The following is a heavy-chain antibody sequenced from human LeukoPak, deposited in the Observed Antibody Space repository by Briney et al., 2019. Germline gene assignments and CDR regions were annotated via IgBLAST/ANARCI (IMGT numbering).Heavy chain of an antibody. CDR1: GFTFSNYG. CDR3: AKAPRGYYDSSYYHYVL. V-gene: IGHV3-30*18. J-gene: IGHJ4*02. CDR2: ISHDGSNT. Sequence: PGRSLRLSCAASGFTFSNYGMHWVRQAPGKGLEWVTLISHDGSNTYYADSVKGRFSISRDNSKNTLYLQMNSLRPEDTAVYYCAKAPRGYYDSSYYHYVLWGQGTLVTVSS. D-gene: IGHD3-22*01.